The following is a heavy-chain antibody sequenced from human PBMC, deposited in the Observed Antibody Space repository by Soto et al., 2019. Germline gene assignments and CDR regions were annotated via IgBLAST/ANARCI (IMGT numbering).Heavy chain of an antibody. V-gene: IGHV1-69*01. J-gene: IGHJ6*02. CDR2: IMPTVDSA. Sequence: QVQLVQSGAEVKTPGSSVKVSCKASGGTLSDYAISWVRQAPGQGLEWMGGIMPTVDSATYAQNFQGRLTISADESTGTAKLELSSLRSDETAVYYCAVAAVREIMAQESSGMAVWGQGTTVIVSS. D-gene: IGHD3-10*01. CDR3: AVAAVREIMAQESSGMAV. CDR1: GGTLSDYA.